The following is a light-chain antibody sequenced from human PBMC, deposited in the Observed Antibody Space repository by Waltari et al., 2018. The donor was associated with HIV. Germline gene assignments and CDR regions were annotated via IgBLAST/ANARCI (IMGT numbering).Light chain of an antibody. Sequence: QSALTQPPSASGSPGQSVTISCTGTSSDVGGYNYVSWYQLHPGKAPKLMIYEVSNRPSGVPDRFSCSKSGNTASLTVSGLQSEDEADYFCASYAGSTNVFGTGTKVTVL. V-gene: IGLV2-8*01. CDR3: ASYAGSTNV. CDR2: EVS. J-gene: IGLJ1*01. CDR1: SSDVGGYNY.